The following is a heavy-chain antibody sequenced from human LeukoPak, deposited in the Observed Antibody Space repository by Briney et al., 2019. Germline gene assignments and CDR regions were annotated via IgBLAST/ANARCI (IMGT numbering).Heavy chain of an antibody. V-gene: IGHV1-2*02. D-gene: IGHD1-26*01. Sequence: GASVKVSCKASGYTFTGYYMHWVRQAPGQGLEWMGWINPNSGGTNYAQKFQGRVTMTRDTSISTAYMELSRLRSDDTAVYYCAPLSHLSGSDQFDYWGQGTLVTVSS. CDR2: INPNSGGT. CDR3: APLSHLSGSDQFDY. CDR1: GYTFTGYY. J-gene: IGHJ4*02.